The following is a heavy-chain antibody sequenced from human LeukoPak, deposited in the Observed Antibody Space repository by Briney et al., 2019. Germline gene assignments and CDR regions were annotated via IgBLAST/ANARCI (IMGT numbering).Heavy chain of an antibody. CDR3: ARESQYCSGGSCYSGAFDI. Sequence: GGSLRHSCAASGFTFSSYWMSWVRQAPGKGLEWVANIKQDGSEKYYVDSVKGRFTISRDNAKNSLYLQMNSLRAEDTAVYYCARESQYCSGGSCYSGAFDIWGQRTMVTVSS. CDR2: IKQDGSEK. J-gene: IGHJ3*02. D-gene: IGHD2-15*01. V-gene: IGHV3-7*01. CDR1: GFTFSSYW.